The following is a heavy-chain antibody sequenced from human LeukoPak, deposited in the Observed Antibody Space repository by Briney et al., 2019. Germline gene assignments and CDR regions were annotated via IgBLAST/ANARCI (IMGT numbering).Heavy chain of an antibody. J-gene: IGHJ4*02. CDR1: GGSISSSSYY. CDR2: IFYAGNT. Sequence: SETLSLTCTVSGGSISSSSYYWGWIRQPPGKGLEWIGSIFYAGNTYYHPSFKSRVTISVDTSRNQFSLKLSSVTAADTAMYYCARLLIYCSSTSCHFDYWGQGTLVTVSS. CDR3: ARLLIYCSSTSCHFDY. D-gene: IGHD2-2*01. V-gene: IGHV4-39*01.